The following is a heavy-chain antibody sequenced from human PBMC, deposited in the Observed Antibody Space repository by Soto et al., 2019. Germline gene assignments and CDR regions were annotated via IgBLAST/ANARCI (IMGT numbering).Heavy chain of an antibody. Sequence: GASLKVSCKASGYTFTSYDINWVRQATGQGLEWMGWMNPNSGNTGYAQKFQGRVTMTRNTSISTAYMELSSLRSEDTAVYYCASSTVTTIGSYYYYGMDVWGQGPTATVS. D-gene: IGHD4-17*01. CDR2: MNPNSGNT. CDR3: ASSTVTTIGSYYYYGMDV. CDR1: GYTFTSYD. J-gene: IGHJ6*02. V-gene: IGHV1-8*01.